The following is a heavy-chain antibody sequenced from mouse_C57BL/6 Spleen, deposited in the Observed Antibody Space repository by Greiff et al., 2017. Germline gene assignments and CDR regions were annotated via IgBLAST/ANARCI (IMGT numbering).Heavy chain of an antibody. CDR3: ARSTLTVVAGGFDY. J-gene: IGHJ2*01. V-gene: IGHV1-81*01. Sequence: QVQLKQSGAELVRPGASVKLSCKASGYTFTSYGISWVKQRTGQGLEWIGEIYPRSGNTYYNEKFKGKATLTADKSSSTAYMELRRLTSEDSAVYFCARSTLTVVAGGFDYWGQGTTLTVSS. CDR2: IYPRSGNT. D-gene: IGHD1-1*01. CDR1: GYTFTSYG.